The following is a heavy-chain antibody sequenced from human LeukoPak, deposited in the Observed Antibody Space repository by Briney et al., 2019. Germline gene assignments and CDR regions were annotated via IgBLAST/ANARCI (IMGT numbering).Heavy chain of an antibody. Sequence: AGGSLRLSCAASGFTFSDYYMSWIRQAPGKGLEWVSYISSSGSTIYYADSVKGRFTISRDNAKNSLYLQMNSLRAEDTAVYYCARTETYYYDSSGYPLDYWGQGTLATVSS. J-gene: IGHJ4*02. D-gene: IGHD3-22*01. V-gene: IGHV3-11*04. CDR1: GFTFSDYY. CDR3: ARTETYYYDSSGYPLDY. CDR2: ISSSGSTI.